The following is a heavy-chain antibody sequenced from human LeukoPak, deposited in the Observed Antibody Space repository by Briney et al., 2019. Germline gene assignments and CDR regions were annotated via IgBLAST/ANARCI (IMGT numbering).Heavy chain of an antibody. Sequence: SETLSLTCTVSGGSISSYYWNWIRQPPEKGLEWLGYIYYSGTTNYNPSLKSRVTISVDTSKNQFSLKLSSVTAADTAVYYCARHVGKYYDIPNAFDIWGQGTMVTVSS. CDR1: GGSISSYY. CDR3: ARHVGKYYDIPNAFDI. J-gene: IGHJ3*02. D-gene: IGHD3-9*01. CDR2: IYYSGTT. V-gene: IGHV4-59*08.